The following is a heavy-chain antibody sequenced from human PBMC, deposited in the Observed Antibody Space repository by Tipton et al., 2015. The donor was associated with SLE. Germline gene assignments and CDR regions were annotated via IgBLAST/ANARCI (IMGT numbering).Heavy chain of an antibody. CDR1: GASITSSDW. V-gene: IGHV4-4*02. CDR3: ARWIPLTGINV. D-gene: IGHD5-18*01. CDR2: IHHRGST. J-gene: IGHJ6*02. Sequence: PGLVKPSGTLSLTCAVSGASITSSDWWSWVRQPPGKGLEYIGEIHHRGSTNHKSSLRGRVTISVDKSKNQFSLKLTSVTAADTAVYYCARWIPLTGINVWGQGATVTVSS.